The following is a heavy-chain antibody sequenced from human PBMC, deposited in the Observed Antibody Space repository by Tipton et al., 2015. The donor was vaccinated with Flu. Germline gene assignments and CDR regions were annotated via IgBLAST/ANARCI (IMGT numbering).Heavy chain of an antibody. D-gene: IGHD3-3*01. V-gene: IGHV3-23*01. Sequence: SLRLSCAASGFTFSSYAMSWVRQAPGKGLEWVSAISGSGGSTYYADSVKGRFTISRDNSKNTLYLQMNSLRAEDTAVYYCAKGGSYCDFWSGYSGDPWGQGPLVPVSS. CDR1: GFTFSSYA. J-gene: IGHJ5*02. CDR2: ISGSGGST. CDR3: AKGGSYCDFWSGYSGDP.